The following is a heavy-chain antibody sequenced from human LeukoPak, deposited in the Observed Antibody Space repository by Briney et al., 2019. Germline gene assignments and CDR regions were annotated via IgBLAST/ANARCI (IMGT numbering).Heavy chain of an antibody. CDR3: ARDGNIGIAAAGTSWFDP. Sequence: GASVKVSCKASGYTFTSYGISWVRQAPGQGLEWMGWISAYNGNTNYAQELQGRVTMTTDTSTSTAYMELRSLRSDDTAVYYCARDGNIGIAAAGTSWFDPWGQGTLVTVSS. CDR2: ISAYNGNT. J-gene: IGHJ5*02. V-gene: IGHV1-18*01. CDR1: GYTFTSYG. D-gene: IGHD6-13*01.